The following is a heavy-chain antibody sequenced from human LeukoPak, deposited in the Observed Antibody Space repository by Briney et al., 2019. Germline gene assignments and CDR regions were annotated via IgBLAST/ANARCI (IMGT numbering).Heavy chain of an antibody. V-gene: IGHV3-30-3*01. CDR1: GFTFSSYA. Sequence: PGRSLRLSCAASGFTFSSYAMHWVRQAPGKGLEWVAVISYDGSNKYYADSVKGRFTISRDNSKNTLYLQMNSLRAEDAAVYYCARVSPTYDSSGYYRFDAFDIWGQGTMVTVSS. CDR3: ARVSPTYDSSGYYRFDAFDI. CDR2: ISYDGSNK. D-gene: IGHD3-22*01. J-gene: IGHJ3*02.